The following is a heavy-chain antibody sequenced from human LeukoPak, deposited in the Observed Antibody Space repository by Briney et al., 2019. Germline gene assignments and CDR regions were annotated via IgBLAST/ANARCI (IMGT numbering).Heavy chain of an antibody. Sequence: SETLSLTCTVSGYSISSGYYWGWIRQPPGKGLEWIGSIYHSGSTYYNPSLKSRVTISVDTSKNQFSLKLSSVTAADTAVYYCARASSIAARRVNNWFDPWGQGTLDTVSS. V-gene: IGHV4-38-2*02. CDR2: IYHSGST. CDR3: ARASSIAARRVNNWFDP. CDR1: GYSISSGYY. J-gene: IGHJ5*02. D-gene: IGHD6-6*01.